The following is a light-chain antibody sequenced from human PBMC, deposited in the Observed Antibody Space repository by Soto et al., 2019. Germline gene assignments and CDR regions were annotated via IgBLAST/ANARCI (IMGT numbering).Light chain of an antibody. Sequence: DIQMTQSPSSLSASVGDRVTLTCRASQGISNFLAWFQQKPGRAPKSLIYAASNLQSGVPSNFSGSGSGTDFTLTISSLQPDDFATYYCQQYNSFPLTFGGGTKVEIK. J-gene: IGKJ4*01. CDR3: QQYNSFPLT. CDR1: QGISNF. V-gene: IGKV1-16*02. CDR2: AAS.